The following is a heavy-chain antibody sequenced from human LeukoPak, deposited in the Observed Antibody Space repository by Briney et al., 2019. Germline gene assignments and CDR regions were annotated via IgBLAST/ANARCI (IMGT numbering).Heavy chain of an antibody. CDR3: AKDEEDYYDRSGYLLY. CDR1: GFTFSSYG. D-gene: IGHD3-22*01. V-gene: IGHV3-30*18. CDR2: ISYDGSNK. Sequence: GGSLRLSCAASGFTFSSYGMHWVRQAPGKGLEWVAVISYDGSNKYYADSVKGRFTISRDNSKNTLYLQMNSLRAEDTAVYYCAKDEEDYYDRSGYLLYWGQGTLVTVSS. J-gene: IGHJ4*02.